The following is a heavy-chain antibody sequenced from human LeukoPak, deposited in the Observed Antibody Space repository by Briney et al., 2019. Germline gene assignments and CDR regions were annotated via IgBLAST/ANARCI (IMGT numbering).Heavy chain of an antibody. J-gene: IGHJ4*02. V-gene: IGHV1-46*01. CDR3: ARDQEGFDY. CDR1: GYTFTNNY. CDR2: IYPRDGST. Sequence: ASVKVSCKASGYTFTNNYLHWVRQAPGQGLEWMGMIYPRDGSTSYAQNFQGRVTVTRDTSTTTVRMELRGLRSEDTAVYYCARDQEGFDYWGQGTVVTASS.